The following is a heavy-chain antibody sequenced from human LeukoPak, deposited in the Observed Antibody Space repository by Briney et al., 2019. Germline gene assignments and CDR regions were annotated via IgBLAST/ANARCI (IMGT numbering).Heavy chain of an antibody. CDR1: GFTFSRYG. J-gene: IGHJ6*02. Sequence: GRALRLSCAASGFTFSRYGMRGVRQAPGRGGEGVAVICYDGSNKYYADSVKGRFTISRDNSKNPLSLQMNSLRAEDTAVYYCARDYSSPAYYYYYSGMDVWGQGTPVTVSS. CDR2: ICYDGSNK. D-gene: IGHD2-21*01. CDR3: ARDYSSPAYYYYYSGMDV. V-gene: IGHV3-33*01.